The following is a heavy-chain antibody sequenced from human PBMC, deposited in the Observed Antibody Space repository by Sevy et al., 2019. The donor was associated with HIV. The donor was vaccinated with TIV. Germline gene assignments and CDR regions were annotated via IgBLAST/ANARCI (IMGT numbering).Heavy chain of an antibody. V-gene: IGHV3-11*06. CDR2: ISSLSSYT. CDR1: GFTFSNYY. D-gene: IGHD3-10*02. J-gene: IGHJ6*02. CDR3: AREMLNGMDV. Sequence: GGSLRLSCAASGFTFSNYYMSWIRQAPGKGLEWVSYISSLSSYTNFADSVKGRFTISRDNAKNSLYLQMNSLRAEDTAVYYCAREMLNGMDVWGQGTTVTVSS.